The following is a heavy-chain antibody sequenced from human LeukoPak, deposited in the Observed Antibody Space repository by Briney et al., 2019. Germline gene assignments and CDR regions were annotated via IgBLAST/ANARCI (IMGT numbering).Heavy chain of an antibody. Sequence: GGSLRLSCAASGFTFRNYAMSWVRQAPGKGLEWVSAIDSGGGTYYANSVKGRFTISRDNSKNTLYLQLSSLRIEDTAVYYCAKGPQGDWGQGALVTVSS. CDR2: IDSGGGT. CDR3: AKGPQGD. D-gene: IGHD3-16*01. J-gene: IGHJ4*02. V-gene: IGHV3-23*01. CDR1: GFTFRNYA.